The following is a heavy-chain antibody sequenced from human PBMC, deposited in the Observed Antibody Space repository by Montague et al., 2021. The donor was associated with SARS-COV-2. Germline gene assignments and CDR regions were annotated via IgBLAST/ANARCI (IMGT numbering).Heavy chain of an antibody. V-gene: IGHV3-30*18. J-gene: IGHJ6*02. CDR3: AKSVLVVPAAINYYYGMDV. D-gene: IGHD2-2*01. Sequence: SLRLSCAASGFSFGSYGMHWVRQAPGKGLEWVAVISFDGSNKYYAGSVKGRLTISRDNAMHTLDLQMNSLRPEDTAVYYCAKSVLVVPAAINYYYGMDVWGQGTTVTVSS. CDR1: GFSFGSYG. CDR2: ISFDGSNK.